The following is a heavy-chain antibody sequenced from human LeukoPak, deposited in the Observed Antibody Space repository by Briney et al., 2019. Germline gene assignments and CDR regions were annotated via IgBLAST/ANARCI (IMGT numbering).Heavy chain of an antibody. V-gene: IGHV1-69*13. CDR2: IIPIFGTA. CDR3: ARASLLGVIPYYGMDV. Sequence: ASVKVSCTASGGTFSSYAISWVRQAPGQGLEWMGGIIPIFGTANYAQKFQGRVTITADESTGTAYMELSSLRSEDTAVYYCARASLLGVIPYYGMDVWGQGTTVIVSS. D-gene: IGHD3-16*02. CDR1: GGTFSSYA. J-gene: IGHJ6*02.